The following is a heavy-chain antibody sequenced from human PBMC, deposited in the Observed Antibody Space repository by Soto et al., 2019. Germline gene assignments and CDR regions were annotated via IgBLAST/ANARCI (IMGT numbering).Heavy chain of an antibody. CDR3: ARAMAPSHFNGMDV. Sequence: VQLVETGGGLIQRGGSLRLSCAASGFTVSSNYMSWVRQAPGKGLEWVSVIYSGGSTYYADSVKGRFTISRDTSKNTLSLQMNSLRVEDTALYYCARAMAPSHFNGMDVWGQGTTVTVSS. J-gene: IGHJ6*02. CDR1: GFTVSSNY. V-gene: IGHV3-53*02. D-gene: IGHD3-10*01. CDR2: IYSGGST.